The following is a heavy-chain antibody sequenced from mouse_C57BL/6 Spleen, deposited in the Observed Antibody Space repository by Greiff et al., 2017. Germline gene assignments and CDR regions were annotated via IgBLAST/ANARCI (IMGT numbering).Heavy chain of an antibody. CDR1: GFTFSSYA. CDR2: ISDGGSYT. V-gene: IGHV5-4*01. Sequence: DVMLVESGGGLVKPGGSLKLSCAASGFTFSSYAMSWVRQTPEKRLEWVATISDGGSYTYYPDNVKGRFTISRDNAKNNLYLQMHHLNSEYTAMYYCARDGDDGYYVTYWGQGTLVTVSA. J-gene: IGHJ3*01. D-gene: IGHD2-3*01. CDR3: ARDGDDGYYVTY.